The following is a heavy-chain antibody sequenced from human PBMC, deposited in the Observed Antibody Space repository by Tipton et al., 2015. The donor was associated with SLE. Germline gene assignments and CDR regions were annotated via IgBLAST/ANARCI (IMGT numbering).Heavy chain of an antibody. CDR2: IYYSGST. D-gene: IGHD3-9*01. J-gene: IGHJ4*02. V-gene: IGHV4-59*12. CDR3: AREYDILTGSFDY. CDR1: GGSISSYY. Sequence: LRLSCTVSGGSISSYYWSWIRQPPGKGLEWIGYIYYSGSTNYSPPLKSRVTISVDTSKNQFSLKLSSVTAADTAVYYCAREYDILTGSFDYWGQGTLVTVSS.